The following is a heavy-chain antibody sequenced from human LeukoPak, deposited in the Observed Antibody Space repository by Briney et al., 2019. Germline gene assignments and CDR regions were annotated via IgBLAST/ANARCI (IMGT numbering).Heavy chain of an antibody. CDR1: RFTFSTYG. CDR2: IGGSGRDGDM. CDR3: VKTAREADY. V-gene: IGHV3-21*05. D-gene: IGHD5-24*01. J-gene: IGHJ4*01. Sequence: GGSLRLSCAASRFTFSTYGMSWVRQAPGKGLEWVSYIGGSGRDGDMNYADSVKGRFTISRDNAKNSLYLQMNNLRVEDTAVYYCVKTAREADYWGHGTLVTVSS.